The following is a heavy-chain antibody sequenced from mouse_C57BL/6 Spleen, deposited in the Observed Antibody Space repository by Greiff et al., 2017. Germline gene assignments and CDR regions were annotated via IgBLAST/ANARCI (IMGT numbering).Heavy chain of an antibody. J-gene: IGHJ4*01. Sequence: VQLQQPGAELVKPGASVKLSCKASGYTFTSYWMHWVKRRPGQGLEWIGMIHPNSGSTNYNEKFKSKATLTVDKSSSTAYMQLSSLTSEDSAVYYCARERGYGSSYDYYAMDYWGQGTSVTVSS. D-gene: IGHD1-1*01. CDR1: GYTFTSYW. CDR2: IHPNSGST. CDR3: ARERGYGSSYDYYAMDY. V-gene: IGHV1-64*01.